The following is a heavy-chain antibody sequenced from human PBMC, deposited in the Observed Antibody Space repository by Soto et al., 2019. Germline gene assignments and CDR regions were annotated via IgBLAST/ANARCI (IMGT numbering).Heavy chain of an antibody. CDR2: INHSGST. CDR1: GGSFSGYY. V-gene: IGHV4-34*01. D-gene: IGHD6-13*01. CDR3: ARSGYSSNWYSSNFDY. Sequence: SETLSLTCAVYGGSFSGYYWSWIRQPPGKGLEWIGEINHSGSTNYNPSLKSRVTISVDTSKNQFSLKLSSVTAADTAVYYCARSGYSSNWYSSNFDYWGQGTLVTVSS. J-gene: IGHJ4*02.